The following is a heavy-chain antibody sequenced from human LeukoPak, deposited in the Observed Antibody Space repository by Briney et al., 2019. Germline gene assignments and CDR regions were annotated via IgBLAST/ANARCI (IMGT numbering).Heavy chain of an antibody. J-gene: IGHJ6*02. D-gene: IGHD3-16*02. CDR3: ARGGYYDYVWGSYRERYGMDV. Sequence: GGSLRLSCAASGFTFSSYAMHWVRQAPGKGLEYVSAISSNGGSTYYANSVKGRFTISRDNSKNTLYLQMGSLRAEDMAVYYCARGGYYDYVWGSYRERYGMDVWGQGTTVTVSS. CDR1: GFTFSSYA. V-gene: IGHV3-64*01. CDR2: ISSNGGST.